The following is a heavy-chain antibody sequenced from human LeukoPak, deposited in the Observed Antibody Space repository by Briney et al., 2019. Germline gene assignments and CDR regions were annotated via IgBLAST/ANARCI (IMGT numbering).Heavy chain of an antibody. Sequence: TGGSLRLSCTGSIFYNYAVNWVRQAPGKGLEWVSAVSGDGVRTFYADSVKGRFTISRDNSMNTVSLQMNSLRAGDTAVYYCAKEQDNRLLLSHFDYWGQGILVTVSS. CDR2: VSGDGVRT. CDR1: GSIFYNYA. J-gene: IGHJ4*02. D-gene: IGHD2-2*01. V-gene: IGHV3-23*01. CDR3: AKEQDNRLLLSHFDY.